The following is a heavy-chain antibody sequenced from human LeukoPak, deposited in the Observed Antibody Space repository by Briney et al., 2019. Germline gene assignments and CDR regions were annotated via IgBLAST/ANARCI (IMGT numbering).Heavy chain of an antibody. D-gene: IGHD3-9*01. V-gene: IGHV1-24*01. CDR3: ATGGYDILTGYYGDARRGYYFDY. CDR2: FDPEDGET. Sequence: ASVEVSCKVSGYTLTELSMHWVRQAPGKGLEWMGGFDPEDGETIYAQKFQGRVTMTEDTSTDTAYMELSSLRSEDTAVYYCATGGYDILTGYYGDARRGYYFDYWGQGTLVTVSS. CDR1: GYTLTELS. J-gene: IGHJ4*02.